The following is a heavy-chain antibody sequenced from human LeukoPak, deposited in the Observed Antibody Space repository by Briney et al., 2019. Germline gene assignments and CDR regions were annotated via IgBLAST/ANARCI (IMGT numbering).Heavy chain of an antibody. CDR3: ASGDNYDRSGPFYFDY. D-gene: IGHD3-22*01. CDR1: GGTFSSYA. V-gene: IGHV1-2*02. J-gene: IGHJ4*02. Sequence: ASVKVSCKASGGTFSSYAISWVRQAPGQGLEWMGWINPNSGGTNYAQKFQGRVTMTRDTSISTAYMELRRLRSDDTAVYYCASGDNYDRSGPFYFDYWGQGTLVTVSP. CDR2: INPNSGGT.